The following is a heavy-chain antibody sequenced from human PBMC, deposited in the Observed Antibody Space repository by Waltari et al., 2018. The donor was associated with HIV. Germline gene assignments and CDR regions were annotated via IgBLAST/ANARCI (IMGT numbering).Heavy chain of an antibody. CDR2: IKSDANSA. D-gene: IGHD3-9*01. CDR3: ARSDYFHN. CDR1: GFRLSDYW. V-gene: IGHV3-74*01. Sequence: EVQLVESGGGSVQPGGSLRLTCVVSGFRLSDYWMHGVRQVPGKGLVWVSRIKSDANSATYAGSVKGRFTISSDNAKNTLYLQMNSLRDEDTAVYYCARSDYFHNWGQGTLVTVSS. J-gene: IGHJ4*02.